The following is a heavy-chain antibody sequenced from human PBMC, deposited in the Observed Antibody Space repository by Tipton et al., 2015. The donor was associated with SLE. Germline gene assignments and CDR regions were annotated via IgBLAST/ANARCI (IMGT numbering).Heavy chain of an antibody. CDR2: ISGSGGST. V-gene: IGHV3-23*01. CDR1: GFTFSSYA. J-gene: IGHJ4*02. Sequence: SLRLSCAASGFTFSSYAMSWVRQAPGKGLEWVSAISGSGGSTYYADSVKGRFTISRDNSKNTLYLQMNSLRAEDTAVYYCARVRYDSSGYHLDYWGQGTLVTVSS. CDR3: ARVRYDSSGYHLDY. D-gene: IGHD3-22*01.